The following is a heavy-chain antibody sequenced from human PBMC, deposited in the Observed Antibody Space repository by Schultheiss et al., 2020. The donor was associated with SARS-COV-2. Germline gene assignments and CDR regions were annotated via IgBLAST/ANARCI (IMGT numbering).Heavy chain of an antibody. CDR3: ARDLIIAAAGIGAFDI. V-gene: IGHV3-11*04. CDR1: GFTFSDYY. Sequence: GGSLRLSCTASGFTFSDYYMSWIRRAPGKGLEWVSYISSSGSTIYYADSVKGRFTISRDNAKNSLYLQMNSLRAEDTAVYYCARDLIIAAAGIGAFDIWGQGTMVTVSS. D-gene: IGHD6-13*01. CDR2: ISSSGSTI. J-gene: IGHJ3*02.